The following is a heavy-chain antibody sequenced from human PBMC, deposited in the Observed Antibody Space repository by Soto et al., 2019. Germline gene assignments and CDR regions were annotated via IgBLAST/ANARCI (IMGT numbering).Heavy chain of an antibody. CDR3: ARESLGAKGAEH. J-gene: IGHJ1*01. CDR1: GDTFNSYV. V-gene: IGHV1-69*17. Sequence: QVQLVQSGAEVKRPGSSVKVSCESSGDTFNSYVISWVRQAPGQGLEWMGGIIPIIGVTHYAQKFQGRVTISALSSTGTAYMELTNLGFEGTALYYCARESLGAKGAEHWGQGTLVTGSS. CDR2: IIPIIGVT. D-gene: IGHD3-16*01.